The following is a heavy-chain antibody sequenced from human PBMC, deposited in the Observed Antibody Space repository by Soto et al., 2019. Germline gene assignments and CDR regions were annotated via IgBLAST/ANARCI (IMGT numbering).Heavy chain of an antibody. CDR3: ASQRVEMATSEFDY. CDR1: RGSIKIYV. D-gene: IGHD5-12*01. V-gene: IGHV4-59*07. CDR2: IYYSGST. Sequence: SCSLALGCTLSRGSIKIYVLALILQPPGKGLEWIGYIYYSGSTNYNPSLKSRVTISVDTSKNQFSLKLSSVTAADTAVYYCASQRVEMATSEFDYWGQGTLVTVSS. J-gene: IGHJ4*02.